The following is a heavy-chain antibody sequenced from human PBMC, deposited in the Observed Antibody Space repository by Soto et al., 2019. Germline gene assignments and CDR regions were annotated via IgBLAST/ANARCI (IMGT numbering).Heavy chain of an antibody. D-gene: IGHD6-19*01. J-gene: IGHJ6*02. V-gene: IGHV3-11*01. CDR2: ITSGSTI. Sequence: QVQLVESGGGLVKPGGSLRLSCAASGFTFSDYYMSWISQAPGKGLEWVSYITSGSTIYYADSVMGRFTISRDNAKNSLYLQMNSLRAEDTAVYYCARAPYSSGWYDYYYGMDVWGQGTTVTVSS. CDR1: GFTFSDYY. CDR3: ARAPYSSGWYDYYYGMDV.